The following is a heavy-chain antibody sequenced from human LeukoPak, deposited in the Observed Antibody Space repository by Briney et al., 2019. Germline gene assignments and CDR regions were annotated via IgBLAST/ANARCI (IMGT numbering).Heavy chain of an antibody. D-gene: IGHD3-10*01. CDR3: ARVGGYYGSGSYYLSLYNWFDP. V-gene: IGHV4-38-2*02. CDR1: GYSIGSGYY. J-gene: IGHJ5*02. Sequence: SETLSLTCTVSGYSIGSGYYWGWIRQPPGKGLEWIGSIYHSGSTYYNPSLKSRVTISVDTSKNQFSLKLSSVTAADTAVYYCARVGGYYGSGSYYLSLYNWFDPWGQGTLVTVSS. CDR2: IYHSGST.